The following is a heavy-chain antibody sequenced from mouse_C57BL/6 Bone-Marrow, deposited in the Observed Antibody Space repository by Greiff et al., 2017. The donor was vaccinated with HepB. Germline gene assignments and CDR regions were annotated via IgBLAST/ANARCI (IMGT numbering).Heavy chain of an antibody. CDR2: IDPENGDT. CDR1: GFNIKDDY. J-gene: IGHJ3*01. V-gene: IGHV14-4*01. CDR3: TTWDGKAWFAY. D-gene: IGHD2-1*01. Sequence: EVQLQQSGAELVRPGASVKLSCTASGFNIKDDYMHWVKQRPEQGLEWIGWIDPENGDTESASKFQGKATITADTSSNTAYLQLSSLTSEDTAVYYCTTWDGKAWFAYWGQGTRVTVSA.